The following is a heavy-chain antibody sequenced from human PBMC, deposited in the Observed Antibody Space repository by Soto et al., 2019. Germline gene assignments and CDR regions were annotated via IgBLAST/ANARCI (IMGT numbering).Heavy chain of an antibody. Sequence: SETLSLTCAVYGGSFSGYYWSWIRQPPGKGLEWIGEINHSGSTNYNPSLKGRVTISVDTSKNQFSLKLSSVTAADTAVYYCARGWGRIFDYWGQGTLVTVSS. D-gene: IGHD7-27*01. CDR3: ARGWGRIFDY. CDR1: GGSFSGYY. J-gene: IGHJ4*02. V-gene: IGHV4-34*01. CDR2: INHSGST.